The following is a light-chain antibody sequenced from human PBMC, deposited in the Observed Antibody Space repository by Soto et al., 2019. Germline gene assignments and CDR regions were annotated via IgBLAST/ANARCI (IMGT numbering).Light chain of an antibody. V-gene: IGKV3-15*01. CDR1: QSISDT. Sequence: EIVMTQSPATLSVSPGGRATLSCRASQSISDTLAWYQQKPGQAPRLLIYGASRRVTGFPARFSGSGSGTDFTLTISSLQAEDVAVYYCQQYYTTPWTFGQETKVDI. CDR3: QQYYTTPWT. CDR2: GAS. J-gene: IGKJ1*01.